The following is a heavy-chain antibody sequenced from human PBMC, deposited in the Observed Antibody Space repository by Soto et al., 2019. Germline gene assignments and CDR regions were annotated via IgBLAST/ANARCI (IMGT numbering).Heavy chain of an antibody. J-gene: IGHJ6*02. D-gene: IGHD2-8*01. V-gene: IGHV2-5*01. CDR1: GFSLTSGVVG. CDR3: AHRLPGPSGYAV. Sequence: ITLKESGPTLVKPTQTPTLPCTSFGFSLTSGVVGVGCIRQTPGEAREWLALTYWNDEHYYKPTLRNRLTITRDTSKNQVVLTMTTMDPVDTTTYYCAHRLPGPSGYAVCGQGTTVTVSS. CDR2: TYWNDEH.